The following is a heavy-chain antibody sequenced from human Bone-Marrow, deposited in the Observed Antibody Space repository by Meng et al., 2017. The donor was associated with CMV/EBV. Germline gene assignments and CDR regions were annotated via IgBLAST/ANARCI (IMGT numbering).Heavy chain of an antibody. D-gene: IGHD4-17*01. J-gene: IGHJ4*02. V-gene: IGHV1-3*01. CDR3: ARVGASVSEFDY. Sequence: QVQLVQSGAEVKKPGASVKVSCKASGYTFTSYTIHWVRQAPGQSLEWMGWINAGNGNTIYSQEFQGRVTITRDTSATTAYMELSSLISEDTAVYYCARVGASVSEFDYWGQGTLVTVSS. CDR1: GYTFTSYT. CDR2: INAGNGNT.